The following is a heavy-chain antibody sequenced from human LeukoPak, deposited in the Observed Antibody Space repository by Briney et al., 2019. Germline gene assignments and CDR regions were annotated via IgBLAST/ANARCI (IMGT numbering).Heavy chain of an antibody. D-gene: IGHD6-13*01. V-gene: IGHV3-33*07. Sequence: AVSVRLSCPASGFTFSSYGMYWVRQAPGKGLEWVAVIWYDGSKKYYVDSVKGRFTVSRDNSKNTLYLQMNSLRAEDTAVYYCARDLSSRAPPYFDYWGQGTLVTVSS. CDR3: ARDLSSRAPPYFDY. CDR1: GFTFSSYG. CDR2: IWYDGSKK. J-gene: IGHJ4*02.